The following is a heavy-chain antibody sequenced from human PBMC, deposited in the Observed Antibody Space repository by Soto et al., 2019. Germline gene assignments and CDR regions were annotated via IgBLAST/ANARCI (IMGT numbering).Heavy chain of an antibody. CDR2: IIPILGIA. V-gene: IGHV1-69*08. Sequence: QVQLVQSGAEVKKPGSSVKVSCKASGGTFSSYTISWVRQAPGQGLEWMGRIIPILGIANYAQKFQGRVTITADKSTSTAYMELSSLRSEDTAVYYCARDKPQLSVTATGLFDYWGQGTLVTVSS. CDR1: GGTFSSYT. J-gene: IGHJ4*02. CDR3: ARDKPQLSVTATGLFDY. D-gene: IGHD2-21*02.